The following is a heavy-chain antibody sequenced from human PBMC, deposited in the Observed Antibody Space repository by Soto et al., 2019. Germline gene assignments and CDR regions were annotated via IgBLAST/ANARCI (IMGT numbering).Heavy chain of an antibody. CDR1: GYTFSNYG. V-gene: IGHV1-18*01. J-gene: IGHJ6*02. Sequence: QVQLVQSGGEVKRPGASVKVSCKTSGYTFSNYGITWVRQAPGQPLEWLGWISLYSDGTNYAQKFQGRVSMTTDTSTTTAYMELRSLRSDDTAVYYCARVVPGAEAWFGPWGLGTTVTVSS. D-gene: IGHD2-2*01. CDR3: ARVVPGAEAWFGP. CDR2: ISLYSDGT.